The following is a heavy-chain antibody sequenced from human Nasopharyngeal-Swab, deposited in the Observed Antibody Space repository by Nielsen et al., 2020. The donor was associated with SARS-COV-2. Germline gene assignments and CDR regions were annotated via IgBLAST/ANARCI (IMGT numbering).Heavy chain of an antibody. CDR2: INYSGST. Sequence: SETLSLTCTVSGGSISSYYWSWIRQPPGKGLEWIGYINYSGSTNYNPSLKSRVTISVDTSKNQFSLKLSSVTAADTAVYYCARLSGDYYYGMDVWGQGTTVTVSS. D-gene: IGHD2-8*02. V-gene: IGHV4-59*08. CDR3: ARLSGDYYYGMDV. J-gene: IGHJ6*02. CDR1: GGSISSYY.